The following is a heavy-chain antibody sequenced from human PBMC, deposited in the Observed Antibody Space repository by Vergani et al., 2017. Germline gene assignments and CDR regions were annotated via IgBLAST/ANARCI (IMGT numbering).Heavy chain of an antibody. CDR2: INHSGST. CDR1: GGSFSGYY. D-gene: IGHD3-3*01. V-gene: IGHV4-34*01. J-gene: IGHJ4*02. CDR3: ARDRAIDDCWTPIGYFDY. Sequence: QVQLQQWGAGLLKPSETLSLTCAVYGGSFSGYYWSWIRQPPGKGLEWIGEINHSGSTNYNPSLKSRVTISVDTSKNQFSLKLSSVTAADTAVYYCARDRAIDDCWTPIGYFDYWGQGTLVTVSS.